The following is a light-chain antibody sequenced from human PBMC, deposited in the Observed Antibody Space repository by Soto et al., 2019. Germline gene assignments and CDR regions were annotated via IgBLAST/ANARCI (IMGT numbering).Light chain of an antibody. J-gene: IGLJ2*01. V-gene: IGLV2-14*03. CDR2: DVS. CDR3: SSYATGSTLL. CDR1: SSDAGGDNY. Sequence: QSALTQPASVSGSPGQSISISCTGTSSDAGGDNYFSWYQQHPGRAPKLMIYDVSSRPSGVSNRFSGSNSGNTASLTISGLPSEDEGHYYCSSYATGSTLLFGGGTKLTVL.